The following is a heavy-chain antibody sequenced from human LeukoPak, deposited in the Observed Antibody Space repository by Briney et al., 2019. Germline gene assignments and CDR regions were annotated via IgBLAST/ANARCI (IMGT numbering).Heavy chain of an antibody. V-gene: IGHV1-24*01. CDR2: FDPEDGET. CDR3: ATGPPYYYYMDV. J-gene: IGHJ6*03. Sequence: ASVKVSCKVSGYTLTELSMHWVRQAPGKGLEWMGGFDPEDGETICAQKFQGRVTMTEDTSTDTAYMELSSLRSEDTAVYYCATGPPYYYYMDVWGKGTTVTVSS. CDR1: GYTLTELS.